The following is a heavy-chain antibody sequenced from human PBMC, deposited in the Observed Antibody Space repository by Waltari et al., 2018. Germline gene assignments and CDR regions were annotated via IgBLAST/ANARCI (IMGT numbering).Heavy chain of an antibody. CDR2: IYHSGST. CDR1: GYPISSGYY. D-gene: IGHD5-18*01. V-gene: IGHV4-38-2*02. J-gene: IGHJ4*02. Sequence: QVQLQESGPGLVKPSETLSLTCAVSGYPISSGYYWGWIRQPPGKGLEWIGSIYHSGSTYYNPSLKSRVTISVDTSKNQFSLKLSSVTAADTAVYYCARERGYSFWDYWGQGTLVTVSS. CDR3: ARERGYSFWDY.